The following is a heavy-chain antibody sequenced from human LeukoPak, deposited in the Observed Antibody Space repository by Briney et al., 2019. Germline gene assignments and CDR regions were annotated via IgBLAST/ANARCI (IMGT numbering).Heavy chain of an antibody. Sequence: PGGSLRLSRAASGFTFSSYSMNWVRQAPGKGLEWVSSISSSSSYIYYADSVKGRFTISRDNAKNSLYLQMNSLRAEDTAVYYCARIGLVLRYFDWLSLDAFDIWGQGTMVTVSS. CDR1: GFTFSSYS. V-gene: IGHV3-21*01. D-gene: IGHD3-9*01. J-gene: IGHJ3*02. CDR2: ISSSSSYI. CDR3: ARIGLVLRYFDWLSLDAFDI.